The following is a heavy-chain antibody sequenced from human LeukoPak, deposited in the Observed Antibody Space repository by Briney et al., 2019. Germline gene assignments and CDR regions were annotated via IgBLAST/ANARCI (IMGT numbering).Heavy chain of an antibody. D-gene: IGHD2-2*01. V-gene: IGHV3-21*04. Sequence: GGSLRLSCAGSGFSFSDYTMNWVRQAPGKGLEWVSSISSSSSYIYYADSVKGRFTISRDNSKNTLYLQMNSLRAEDTAVYYCARIVVVPAASHGMDVWGQGTTVTVSS. CDR2: ISSSSSYI. CDR3: ARIVVVPAASHGMDV. J-gene: IGHJ6*02. CDR1: GFSFSDYT.